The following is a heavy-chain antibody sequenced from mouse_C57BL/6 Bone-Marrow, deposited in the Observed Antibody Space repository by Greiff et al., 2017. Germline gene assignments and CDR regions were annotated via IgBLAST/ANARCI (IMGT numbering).Heavy chain of an antibody. V-gene: IGHV1-50*01. D-gene: IGHD3-2*02. CDR1: GYTFTSYW. J-gene: IGHJ2*01. CDR2: IDPSDSYT. Sequence: QVQLKQPGAELVKPGASVKLSCKASGYTFTSYWMQWVKQRPGQGLEWIGEIDPSDSYTNYNQKFKGKATLTVDTSSSTAYMQLSSLTSEDSAVYYCARFDSRQLRLDYFDYWGQGTTLTVSS. CDR3: ARFDSRQLRLDYFDY.